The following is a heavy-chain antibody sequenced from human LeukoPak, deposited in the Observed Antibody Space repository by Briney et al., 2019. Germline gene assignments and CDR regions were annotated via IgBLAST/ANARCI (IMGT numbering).Heavy chain of an antibody. CDR1: GFTFSSYA. J-gene: IGHJ4*02. D-gene: IGHD2-2*01. V-gene: IGHV3-64*01. Sequence: GGSLRLSRAASGFTFSSYAMHWVRQAPGKGLEYVSAISSNGGSTYYANSVKGRFTISRDNSKNTLYLQMGSLRAEDMAVYYCARGEEVLGYCSSTSCYAFDYWGQGTLVTVSS. CDR3: ARGEEVLGYCSSTSCYAFDY. CDR2: ISSNGGST.